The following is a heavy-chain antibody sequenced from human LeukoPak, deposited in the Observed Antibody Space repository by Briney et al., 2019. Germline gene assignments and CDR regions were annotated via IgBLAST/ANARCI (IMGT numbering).Heavy chain of an antibody. CDR2: IYYSGST. CDR1: GRSITGYY. CDR3: ARGLPGYSGGDDAFDV. D-gene: IGHD6-19*01. J-gene: IGHJ3*01. V-gene: IGHV4-59*01. Sequence: KTSETLSLTCTVSGRSITGYYWSWIRQPPGKGLEYIGYIYYSGSTNYNPSLKSRLTISLDTSKNQFSLKLTSVTAADTALYYCARGLPGYSGGDDAFDVWGQGAVVIVS.